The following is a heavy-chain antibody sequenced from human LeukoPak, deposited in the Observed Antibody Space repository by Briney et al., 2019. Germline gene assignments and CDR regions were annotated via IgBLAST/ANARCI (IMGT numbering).Heavy chain of an antibody. V-gene: IGHV3-23*01. Sequence: GGSLRLSCAVSGFTFSSYAMSWVRQAPGKGLEWVSAISGSGGSTYYADSVKGRVTISRDNSKNTLYLQMNSLRAEDTAVYYCAKEPYYYDSSGYHHRLGAFDIWGQGTMVTVSS. CDR1: GFTFSSYA. CDR3: AKEPYYYDSSGYHHRLGAFDI. D-gene: IGHD3-22*01. J-gene: IGHJ3*02. CDR2: ISGSGGST.